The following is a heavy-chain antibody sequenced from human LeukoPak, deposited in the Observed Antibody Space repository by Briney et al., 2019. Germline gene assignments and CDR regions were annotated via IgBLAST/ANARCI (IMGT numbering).Heavy chain of an antibody. CDR1: GFTFSSFW. CDR3: AGGSGWIFDS. J-gene: IGHJ4*02. V-gene: IGHV3-7*01. D-gene: IGHD6-19*01. CDR2: IKQDGSEK. Sequence: GGSLRLSCAASGFTFSSFWMSWVRRAPGKGLEWVANIKQDGSEKNYVDSVKGRFTISRDNTKNSLYLQMNSLRAEDTAVYYCAGGSGWIFDSWGQGTLVTVSS.